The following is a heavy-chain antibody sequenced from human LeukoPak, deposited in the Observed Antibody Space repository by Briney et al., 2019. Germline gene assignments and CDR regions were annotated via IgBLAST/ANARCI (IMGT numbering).Heavy chain of an antibody. J-gene: IGHJ3*02. CDR3: ARGAEMATIDDDAFDI. Sequence: ASVKVSCKASGYTFTSYYMHWVRRAPGQGLEWMVIINPSGGSTSYAQKFQGRVTMTRDTSTSTVYMELSSLRSEDTAVYYCARGAEMATIDDDAFDIWGQGTMVTVSS. CDR2: INPSGGST. V-gene: IGHV1-46*01. CDR1: GYTFTSYY. D-gene: IGHD5-24*01.